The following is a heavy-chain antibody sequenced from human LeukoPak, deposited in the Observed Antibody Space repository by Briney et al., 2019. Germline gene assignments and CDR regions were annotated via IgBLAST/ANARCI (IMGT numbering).Heavy chain of an antibody. V-gene: IGHV3-11*01. CDR1: GFTFSDQY. CDR2: ISRSGSHI. D-gene: IGHD3-22*01. CDR3: ARAID. J-gene: IGHJ4*02. Sequence: GGSLRLSCAASGFTFSDQYMSWILQAPGKGLEWVSFISRSGSHIDYADSVKGRFIISRDNAKSTLYLQMNSLRAEDTAVYYCARAIDWGQGTLVPVSS.